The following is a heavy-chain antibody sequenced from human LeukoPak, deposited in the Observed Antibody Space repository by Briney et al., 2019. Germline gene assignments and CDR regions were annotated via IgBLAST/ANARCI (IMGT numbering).Heavy chain of an antibody. V-gene: IGHV3-30*04. J-gene: IGHJ6*02. CDR2: ISYDGSNK. Sequence: GGSLRLSCAASGFTFSSYAMHWVRQAPGKGLEWVAVISYDGSNKYYADSVKGRFTISRDNSKNTLYLQMNSLRAEDTAVYYCARDPNSGGHDYEGYYYYYYGMDVWGQGTTVTVSS. D-gene: IGHD5-12*01. CDR1: GFTFSSYA. CDR3: ARDPNSGGHDYEGYYYYYYGMDV.